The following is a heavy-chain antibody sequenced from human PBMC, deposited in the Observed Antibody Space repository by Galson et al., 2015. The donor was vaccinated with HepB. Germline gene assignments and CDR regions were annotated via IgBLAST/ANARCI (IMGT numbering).Heavy chain of an antibody. Sequence: SLRLSCAASGFTFSIYSMNWVRQAPGKGLEWVSYISSTSTTIYYADSLKGRFTIFRDNAKNSLYLQMNSLRAEDTAVYFCARDGCGSTSCYAGYNYYYYMDVWGKGTTVTVSS. J-gene: IGHJ6*03. CDR3: ARDGCGSTSCYAGYNYYYYMDV. V-gene: IGHV3-48*01. D-gene: IGHD2-2*01. CDR2: ISSTSTTI. CDR1: GFTFSIYS.